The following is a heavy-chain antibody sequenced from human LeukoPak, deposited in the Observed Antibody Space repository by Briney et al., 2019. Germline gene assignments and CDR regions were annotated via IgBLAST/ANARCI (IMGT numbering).Heavy chain of an antibody. CDR3: ARDRGYCSGGSCHPGDY. J-gene: IGHJ4*02. CDR2: ISSSGSTI. Sequence: GGSLRLSCAASGYTFSDYYMSWIRQAPGEGLEWVSYISSSGSTIYYADSVKGRFTISRDNAKNSLYLQMNSLRAEDTAVYYCARDRGYCSGGSCHPGDYWGQGTLVTVSS. D-gene: IGHD2-15*01. V-gene: IGHV3-11*01. CDR1: GYTFSDYY.